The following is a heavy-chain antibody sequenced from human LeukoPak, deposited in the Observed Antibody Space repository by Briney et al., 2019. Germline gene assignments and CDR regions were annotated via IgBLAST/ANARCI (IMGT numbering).Heavy chain of an antibody. CDR2: IKDDGSEK. Sequence: GGSLRLSCAASGFTFSSYWMSWVRQAPGKGLEWVANIKDDGSEKTYVDSVKGRFTISRDNTKNSLYLQMNSLRAEDTAMYYCARDLGVGYCSGGSCYGSGAFDIWGQGTMVTVSS. J-gene: IGHJ3*02. CDR3: ARDLGVGYCSGGSCYGSGAFDI. D-gene: IGHD2-15*01. CDR1: GFTFSSYW. V-gene: IGHV3-7*01.